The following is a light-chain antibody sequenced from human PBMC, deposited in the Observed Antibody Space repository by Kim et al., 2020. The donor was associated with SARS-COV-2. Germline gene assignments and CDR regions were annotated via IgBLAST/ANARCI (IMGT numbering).Light chain of an antibody. V-gene: IGKV3-20*01. J-gene: IGKJ1*01. CDR2: ATS. CDR1: QSVSTRY. CDR3: QQYSSSPWT. Sequence: EIVLTQSPGTLSLSPVERATLSCRASQSVSTRYFAWYQQKPGQAPRLLIYATSSRATGIPDRFSGSGSGTDFTLTISRLEPEDFAVYYCQQYSSSPWTFGQGTKVDIK.